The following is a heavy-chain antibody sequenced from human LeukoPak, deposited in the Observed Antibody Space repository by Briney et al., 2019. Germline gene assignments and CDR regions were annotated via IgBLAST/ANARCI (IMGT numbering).Heavy chain of an antibody. J-gene: IGHJ4*02. CDR1: GFTFSSYA. CDR2: ISYDGSNK. V-gene: IGHV3-30-3*01. Sequence: GGSLRLSCAASGFTFSSYAMHWVRQAPGKGLEWVAVISYDGSNKYYADSVKGRFTIPRDNSKNTLYLQMNSLRAEDTAVYYCARGDSYYYDSSGRNGDYWGQGTLVTVSS. CDR3: ARGDSYYYDSSGRNGDY. D-gene: IGHD3-22*01.